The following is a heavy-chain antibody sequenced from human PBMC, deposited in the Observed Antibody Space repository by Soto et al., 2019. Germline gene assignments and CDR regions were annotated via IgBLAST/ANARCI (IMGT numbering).Heavy chain of an antibody. D-gene: IGHD6-13*01. CDR1: GGSFSGYY. Sequence: PSETLSLTCAVYGGSFSGYYWSWIRQPPGKGLEWIGEINHSGSTNYNPSLKSRVTISVDTSKNQFSLKLSSVTAADTAVYYCARAQGSSWYKSIDYWGQGPLVTVSS. CDR2: INHSGST. J-gene: IGHJ4*02. CDR3: ARAQGSSWYKSIDY. V-gene: IGHV4-34*01.